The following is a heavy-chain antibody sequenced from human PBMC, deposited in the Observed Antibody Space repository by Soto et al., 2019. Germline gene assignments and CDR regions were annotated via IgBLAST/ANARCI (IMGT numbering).Heavy chain of an antibody. Sequence: QLQLQESGSGLVKPSQTLSLTCAVSGGSISSGGYSWSWIRQPPGKGLEWIGYIYHSGSTYYNPSLTSRVTISVDRFKNQFSLKLSSVTAADTAVYYCASAGGLGAVAADDGGQGTLVTVSS. V-gene: IGHV4-30-2*01. J-gene: IGHJ4*02. CDR2: IYHSGST. CDR3: ASAGGLGAVAADD. D-gene: IGHD6-19*01. CDR1: GGSISSGGYS.